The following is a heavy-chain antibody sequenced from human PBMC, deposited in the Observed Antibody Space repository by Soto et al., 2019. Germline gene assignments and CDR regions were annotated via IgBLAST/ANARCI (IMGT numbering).Heavy chain of an antibody. CDR3: ARDLRIVGAKVRWFDP. CDR1: GGSISSSNW. D-gene: IGHD1-26*01. J-gene: IGHJ5*02. Sequence: SETLSLTCAVSGGSISSSNWWSWVRQPPGKGLEWIGEIYHSGSTNYNPSLKSRVTISVDKSKNQFSLKLSSVTAADTAVYYCARDLRIVGAKVRWFDPWGQGTLVTVSS. CDR2: IYHSGST. V-gene: IGHV4-4*02.